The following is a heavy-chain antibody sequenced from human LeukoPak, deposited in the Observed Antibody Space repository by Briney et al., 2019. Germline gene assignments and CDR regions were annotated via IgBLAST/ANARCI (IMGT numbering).Heavy chain of an antibody. Sequence: SEILSLTCVVYGGSFSGYYLTWIRQSPGKGLEWIGEINHSGSITYNPSLESRVTISVDTSKNQFSLKLTSVTAADTAVYYCARDLPFAAWGQGILVTVSS. D-gene: IGHD2/OR15-2a*01. CDR3: ARDLPFAA. J-gene: IGHJ5*02. CDR2: INHSGSI. CDR1: GGSFSGYY. V-gene: IGHV4-34*01.